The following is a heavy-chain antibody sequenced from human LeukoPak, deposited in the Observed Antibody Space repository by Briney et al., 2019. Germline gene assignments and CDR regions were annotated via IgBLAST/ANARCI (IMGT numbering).Heavy chain of an antibody. J-gene: IGHJ4*02. CDR1: GGSISSSSYY. V-gene: IGHV4-39*01. Sequence: KPSGTLSLTCTVSGGSISSSSYYWGWIRQPPGKGLEWIGSIYYSGSTYYNPSLKSRVTISVDTSKNQFSLKLSSVTAADTAVYYCARHGSPGYYDILTGYYSFRGAFDYWGQGTLVTVSS. D-gene: IGHD3-9*01. CDR2: IYYSGST. CDR3: ARHGSPGYYDILTGYYSFRGAFDY.